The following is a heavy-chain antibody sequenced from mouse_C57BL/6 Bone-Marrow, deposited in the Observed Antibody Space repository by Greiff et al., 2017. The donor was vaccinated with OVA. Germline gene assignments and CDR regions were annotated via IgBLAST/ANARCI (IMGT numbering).Heavy chain of an antibody. J-gene: IGHJ3*01. Sequence: VKLVESGPGLVAPSQSLSITCTVSGFSLTSYGVDWVRQSPGKGLEWLGVIWGVGSTNYNSALKSSLSISKDNSKSQVFLKMNSLQTDDTAMYYCASRYGSSGVAYWGQGTLVTVSA. D-gene: IGHD1-1*01. CDR2: IWGVGST. CDR1: GFSLTSYG. CDR3: ASRYGSSGVAY. V-gene: IGHV2-6*01.